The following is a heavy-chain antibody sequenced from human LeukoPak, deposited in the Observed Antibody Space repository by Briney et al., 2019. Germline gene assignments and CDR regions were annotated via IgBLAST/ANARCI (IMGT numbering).Heavy chain of an antibody. V-gene: IGHV1-2*02. CDR2: INPNSGGT. CDR1: GYTFTGYY. CDR3: AREGDHYYDSSGYR. Sequence: GASVKVSCKASGYTFTGYYMHWVRQAPGQGLEWMGWINPNSGGTNYAQKFQGRVTMTRNTSISTAYMELSRLRSDDTAVYYCAREGDHYYDSSGYRWGQGTLVTVSS. J-gene: IGHJ5*02. D-gene: IGHD3-22*01.